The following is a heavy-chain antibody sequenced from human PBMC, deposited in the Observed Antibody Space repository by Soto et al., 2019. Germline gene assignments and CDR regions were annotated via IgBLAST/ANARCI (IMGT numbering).Heavy chain of an antibody. CDR2: IVVGSGNT. Sequence: GASVKVSCKASGVTFTSSAVQWVRQARGQRLEWIGWIVVGSGNTNYAQKFQERVTITRGMSTSTAYMELSSLRSEDTAVYYCAAGGASDDAFDIWRQGTTVNVS. CDR3: AAGGASDDAFDI. J-gene: IGHJ3*02. V-gene: IGHV1-58*01. CDR1: GVTFTSSA.